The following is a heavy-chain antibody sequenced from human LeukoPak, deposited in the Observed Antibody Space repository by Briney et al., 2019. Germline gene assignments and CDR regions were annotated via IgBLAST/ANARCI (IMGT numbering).Heavy chain of an antibody. CDR3: AKDLYSSSPGGGY. V-gene: IGHV3-23*01. Sequence: PGGSLRLSCAGSDYAFYSYAMTWVRQAPGKGLEWVSAISGSGEGTYYSDSVKGRFTISRDNSKNTLYLQMNSLRAEDTAVYYCAKDLYSSSPGGGYWGQGTLVTVSS. CDR1: DYAFYSYA. CDR2: ISGSGEGT. D-gene: IGHD6-6*01. J-gene: IGHJ4*02.